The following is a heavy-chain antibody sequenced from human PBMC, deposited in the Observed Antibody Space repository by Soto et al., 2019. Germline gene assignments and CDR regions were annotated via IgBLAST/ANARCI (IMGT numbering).Heavy chain of an antibody. CDR2: ISYDGSNK. D-gene: IGHD3-10*01. CDR3: ARERTMADYYGMDV. J-gene: IGHJ6*02. V-gene: IGHV3-30-3*01. CDR1: GFPFSSYA. Sequence: PGGSMRLSCAASGFPFSSYAMHWVRQAPGKGLEWVAVISYDGSNKYYADSVKGRFTISRDNSKNTLYLQMNSLRAEDTAVYYCARERTMADYYGMDVWGQGTTVTVSS.